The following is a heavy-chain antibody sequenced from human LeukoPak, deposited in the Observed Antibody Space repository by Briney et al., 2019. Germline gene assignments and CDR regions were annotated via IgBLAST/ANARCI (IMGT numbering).Heavy chain of an antibody. CDR3: ARDVWFDY. CDR1: GFTFGDYA. D-gene: IGHD5/OR15-5a*01. J-gene: IGHJ4*02. CDR2: ISSSSSTI. V-gene: IGHV3-48*04. Sequence: GGSLRLSCTASGFTFGDYAMSWFRQAPGKGLEWVSYISSSSSTIYYADSVKGRFTISRDNAKNSLYLQMNSLRAEDTAVYYCARDVWFDYWGQGTLVTVSS.